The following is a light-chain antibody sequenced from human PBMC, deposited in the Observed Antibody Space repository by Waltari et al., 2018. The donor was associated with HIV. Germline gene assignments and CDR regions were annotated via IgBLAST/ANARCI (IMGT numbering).Light chain of an antibody. V-gene: IGLV2-14*03. J-gene: IGLJ1*01. CDR1: SSDVGGYNY. Sequence: QSALTQPASVSGSPGQSITISCTGTSSDVGGYNYVSWYQQHPGKAPKLMIYDVSNRPSGVSKRFSGSKSGNTASLTISGLQAEDEADYYCSSYTSSSKVFGTGTKVTVL. CDR2: DVS. CDR3: SSYTSSSKV.